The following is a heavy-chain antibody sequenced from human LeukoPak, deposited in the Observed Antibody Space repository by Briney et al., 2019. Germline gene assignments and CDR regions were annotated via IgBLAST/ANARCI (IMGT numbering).Heavy chain of an antibody. CDR3: ARAPDDSSGYLALTMDY. Sequence: ASVKVSCKVSGYTLTELSMHWVRQAPGKGLEWMGGFDPEDGETIYAQKFQGRVTMTEDTSTDTAYMELSSLRSEDTAVYYCARAPDDSSGYLALTMDYWGQGTLVTVSS. D-gene: IGHD3-22*01. CDR2: FDPEDGET. J-gene: IGHJ4*02. CDR1: GYTLTELS. V-gene: IGHV1-24*01.